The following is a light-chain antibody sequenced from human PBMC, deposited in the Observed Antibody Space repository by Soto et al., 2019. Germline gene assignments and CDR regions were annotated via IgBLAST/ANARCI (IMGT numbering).Light chain of an antibody. Sequence: DIQMTQSPSTLSGSVGDRVTITCRASQTISSWLAWYQQKPGKAPKLLIYKASTLKSGVPSRFSGSGSGTEFTLTISTLPPDDFATYYCHRYYSYSEALGQGTTV. CDR3: HRYYSYSEA. V-gene: IGKV1-5*03. J-gene: IGKJ1*01. CDR2: KAS. CDR1: QTISSW.